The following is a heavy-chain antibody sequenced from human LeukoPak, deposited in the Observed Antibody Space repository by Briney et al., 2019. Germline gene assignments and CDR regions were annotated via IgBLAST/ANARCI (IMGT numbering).Heavy chain of an antibody. D-gene: IGHD2-15*01. J-gene: IGHJ4*02. V-gene: IGHV1-8*01. CDR1: GYTFTSYD. CDR3: ARGFKLARIVVVVAATSSFHFDY. Sequence: ASVKVSCKASGYTFTSYDINWVRQATGQGLEWMGWMNPNSGNTGYAQKFQGRVTMTRNTSISTAYMELSSLRSEDTAVYYCARGFKLARIVVVVAATSSFHFDYWGQGTLVTVSS. CDR2: MNPNSGNT.